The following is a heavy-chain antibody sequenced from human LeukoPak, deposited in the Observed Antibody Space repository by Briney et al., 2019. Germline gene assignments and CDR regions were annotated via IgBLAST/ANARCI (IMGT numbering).Heavy chain of an antibody. V-gene: IGHV4-30-2*01. CDR2: IYHSGST. J-gene: IGHJ4*02. CDR1: GGSISSGGYY. CDR3: ARTGGPMVYASFDY. D-gene: IGHD2-8*01. Sequence: SETLSLTCTVSGGSISSGGYYWSWIRQPPGKGLEWIGYIYHSGSTYYNPSLKSRVTISVDRSKNQFSLKLSSVTAADTAVYYCARTGGPMVYASFDYWGQGTLVTVSS.